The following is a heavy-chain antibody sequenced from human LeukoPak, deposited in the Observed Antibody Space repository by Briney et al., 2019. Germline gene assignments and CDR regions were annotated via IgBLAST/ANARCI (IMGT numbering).Heavy chain of an antibody. V-gene: IGHV3-30*18. Sequence: GGSLRLSCAASGFTFSSYGMQWVRQAPGKGLEWVAVISYDGSNKYYADSVKGRFTISRDTSKNTLYLQMNSLRAEDTAVYYCAKDPGVVVTATTDYFDYWGQGTLVTVSS. CDR3: AKDPGVVVTATTDYFDY. CDR2: ISYDGSNK. CDR1: GFTFSSYG. D-gene: IGHD2-21*02. J-gene: IGHJ4*02.